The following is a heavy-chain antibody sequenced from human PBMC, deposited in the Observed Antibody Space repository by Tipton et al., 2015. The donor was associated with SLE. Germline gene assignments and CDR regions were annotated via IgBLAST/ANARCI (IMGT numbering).Heavy chain of an antibody. Sequence: TLSLTCTVSGDSISSYYWSWIRQPPGKGLEWIGYIYYSGSTNYNPSLKSRVTISVDTSKNQFSLKLSSVTAADTAVYYCARVMPGTDAFDIWGQGTMVTVSS. CDR1: GDSISSYY. CDR3: ARVMPGTDAFDI. J-gene: IGHJ3*02. D-gene: IGHD2-2*01. V-gene: IGHV4-59*01. CDR2: IYYSGST.